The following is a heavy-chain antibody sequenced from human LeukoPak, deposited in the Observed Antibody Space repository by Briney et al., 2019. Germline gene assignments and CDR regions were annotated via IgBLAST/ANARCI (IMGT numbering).Heavy chain of an antibody. D-gene: IGHD3-22*01. CDR3: ARACAHLKYYYDSSGYYYFDY. Sequence: PSETVSLTCAVCGGSFSGYYGSGIRQPPGKGREGMGEINQRESTNYNPSTNSRATISVHTSKTQFSLKLSSVTAADTAAYYCARACAHLKYYYDSSGYYYFDYWGQGTLVTVSS. CDR1: GGSFSGYY. J-gene: IGHJ4*02. CDR2: INQREST. V-gene: IGHV4-34*01.